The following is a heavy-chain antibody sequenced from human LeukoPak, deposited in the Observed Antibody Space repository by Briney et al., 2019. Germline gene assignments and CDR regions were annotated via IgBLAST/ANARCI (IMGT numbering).Heavy chain of an antibody. CDR2: IIPIFGTS. CDR1: GGTFSSYA. J-gene: IGHJ6*02. V-gene: IGHV1-69*13. D-gene: IGHD3-22*01. CDR3: ARVRTMIVASPQYYGMDV. Sequence: SVKVSCKASGGTFSSYAISWVRQAPGQGLEWMGGIIPIFGTSNYAQKFQGRVTITADESTSTAYMELSSLRSEDTAVYYCARVRTMIVASPQYYGMDVWGQGTTVTVSS.